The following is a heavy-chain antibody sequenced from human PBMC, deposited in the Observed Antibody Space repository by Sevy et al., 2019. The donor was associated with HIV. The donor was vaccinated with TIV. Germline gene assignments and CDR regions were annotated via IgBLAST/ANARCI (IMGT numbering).Heavy chain of an antibody. V-gene: IGHV3-15*01. Sequence: GGSLGLSCAASGFTFSNAWMSWVRQAPGKGLEWVGRIKSKTDGGTTDYAAPVKGRFTISRDDSKNTLYLQMNSLKTEDTAVYYCTTDRHIVVVPAAPSPYYYYYGMDVWGQGTTVTVSS. CDR1: GFTFSNAW. D-gene: IGHD2-2*01. CDR2: IKSKTDGGTT. CDR3: TTDRHIVVVPAAPSPYYYYYGMDV. J-gene: IGHJ6*02.